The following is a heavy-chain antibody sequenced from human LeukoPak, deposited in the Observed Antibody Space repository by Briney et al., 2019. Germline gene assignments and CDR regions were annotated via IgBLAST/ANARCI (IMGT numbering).Heavy chain of an antibody. Sequence: ASVKVSCKTSGYTFTAYYIHWVRQAPGQGLEWMGWINPNSGDTDYAQKFQGRVTMTRDTSISTVYMEMSRLRSDDTAVYYCARESVPAVAARRGLNYWGQGTLVAVSS. CDR1: GYTFTAYY. J-gene: IGHJ4*02. D-gene: IGHD6-6*01. V-gene: IGHV1-2*02. CDR2: INPNSGDT. CDR3: ARESVPAVAARRGLNY.